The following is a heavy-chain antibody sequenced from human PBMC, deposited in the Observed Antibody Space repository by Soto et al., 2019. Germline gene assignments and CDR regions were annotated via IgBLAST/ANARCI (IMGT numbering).Heavy chain of an antibody. CDR3: ARDFYDFWSGYYNAIDI. D-gene: IGHD3-3*01. J-gene: IGHJ3*02. CDR2: IWYDGSNK. CDR1: GFTFSSYG. Sequence: GGSLRLSCAASGFTFSSYGMHWVRQAPGKGLEWVAVIWYDGSNKYYADSVKGRFTISRDNSKNTLYLQMNSLRAEDTAVYYCARDFYDFWSGYYNAIDISGQATIVTVSS. V-gene: IGHV3-33*01.